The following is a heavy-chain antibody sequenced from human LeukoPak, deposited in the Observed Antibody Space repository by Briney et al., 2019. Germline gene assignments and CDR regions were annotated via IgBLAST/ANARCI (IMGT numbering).Heavy chain of an antibody. CDR2: INPNSGST. CDR3: AMGVGTSAFDI. J-gene: IGHJ3*02. Sequence: ASVKVSCKTSGYTFTSYYIHWVRQAPGQGREWMGTINPNSGSTTYAQKVQDGVTMTRDTSTSTVHMELSSLRSEDTAVYYCAMGVGTSAFDIWGQGTMVTVSS. D-gene: IGHD1-26*01. CDR1: GYTFTSYY. V-gene: IGHV1-46*01.